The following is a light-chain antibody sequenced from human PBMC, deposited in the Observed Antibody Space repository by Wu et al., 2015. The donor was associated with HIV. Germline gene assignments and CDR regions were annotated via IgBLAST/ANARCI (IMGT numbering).Light chain of an antibody. V-gene: IGKV1-39*01. CDR2: AAS. CDR3: QQYNSYPYT. CDR1: QSISSY. J-gene: IGKJ2*01. Sequence: DIQMTQSPSSLSASVGDRVTITCRASQSISSYLNWYQQKPGKAPKLLIYAASSLQSGVPSRFSGSGSGTEFTLTISSLQPDDFATYYCQQYNSYPYTFGQGTNLEIK.